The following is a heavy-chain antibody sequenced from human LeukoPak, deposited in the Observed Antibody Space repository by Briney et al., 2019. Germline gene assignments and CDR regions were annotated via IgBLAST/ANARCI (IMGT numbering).Heavy chain of an antibody. Sequence: SETLSLTCAVYGGSFSAYYWSWIRQPPGKGLEWVGEINHSGSTNYNPSLKSRVTISVDTSKNQFSLKLTSVTAADTAVYYCARGPHLVRHYMDVWGKGTTVIVSS. CDR2: INHSGST. CDR1: GGSFSAYY. D-gene: IGHD2-2*01. V-gene: IGHV4-34*01. J-gene: IGHJ6*03. CDR3: ARGPHLVRHYMDV.